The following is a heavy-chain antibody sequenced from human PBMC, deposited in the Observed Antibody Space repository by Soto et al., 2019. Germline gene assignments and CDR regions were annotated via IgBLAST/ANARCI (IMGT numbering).Heavy chain of an antibody. CDR2: IYHSGSA. Sequence: SETLSLTCAVSGDTISSSYWWSWVRLSQVKGLEWIGEIYHSGSANYNPSFKGRVFMSVDKSKNHFSLRLTSVTAADTAVFYCGRLTPVSVLDLWGHGTQVTVSS. CDR3: GRLTPVSVLDL. CDR1: GDTISSSYW. D-gene: IGHD2-2*01. V-gene: IGHV4-4*02. J-gene: IGHJ4*01.